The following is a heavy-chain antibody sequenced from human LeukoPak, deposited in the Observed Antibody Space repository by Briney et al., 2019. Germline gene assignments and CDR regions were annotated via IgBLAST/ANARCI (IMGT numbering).Heavy chain of an antibody. V-gene: IGHV1-8*01. CDR3: ARALAWGGSSYSYYYMDV. Sequence: GASVTVSFTASVYTFTNYDINWVRQAPGQGLEWMGWINPNSGNAGYAQKFQGRVTMTRNTSISTAYMELSSLRSEDTAVYYCARALAWGGSSYSYYYMDVWDKGTTVTVSS. CDR1: VYTFTNYD. J-gene: IGHJ6*03. D-gene: IGHD1-26*01. CDR2: INPNSGNA.